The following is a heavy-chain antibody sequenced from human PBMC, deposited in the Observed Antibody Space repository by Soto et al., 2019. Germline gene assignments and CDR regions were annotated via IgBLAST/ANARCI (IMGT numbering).Heavy chain of an antibody. CDR2: IIPIFGTA. J-gene: IGHJ6*02. Sequence: QVQLVQSGAEVKKPGSSVKVSCKASGGTFSSYAISWVRQAPGQGLEWMGGIIPIFGTANYAQKFQGRVTITADESTSTAYMELSSLRSEDTAVYYCARGISGCSGGSCYSDYYYYGMDVWGQGTTVTVSS. CDR1: GGTFSSYA. CDR3: ARGISGCSGGSCYSDYYYYGMDV. D-gene: IGHD2-15*01. V-gene: IGHV1-69*01.